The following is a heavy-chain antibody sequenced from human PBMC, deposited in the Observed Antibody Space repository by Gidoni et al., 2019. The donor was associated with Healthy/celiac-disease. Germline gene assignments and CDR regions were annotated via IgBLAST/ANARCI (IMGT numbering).Heavy chain of an antibody. CDR1: GYTFTSYD. D-gene: IGHD3-3*01. V-gene: IGHV1-8*01. J-gene: IGHJ6*02. CDR3: ARAGRITIFGVVIKGYYGMDV. Sequence: QVQLVQSGAAVKKPGASVKVSCKASGYTFTSYDINWVRQATGQGREWMGWMNPNSGNKGYAQKCQGRVTMTRNTSISTAYMELSSLRSEDTAVYYCARAGRITIFGVVIKGYYGMDVWGQGTTVTVSS. CDR2: MNPNSGNK.